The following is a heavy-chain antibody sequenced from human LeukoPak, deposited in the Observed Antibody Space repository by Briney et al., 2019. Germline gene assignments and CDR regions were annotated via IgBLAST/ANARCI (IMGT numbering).Heavy chain of an antibody. CDR2: INTDNGNA. Sequence: ASVEVSCKASGYTFTTAAMHWVRRAPGQRLEWMGWINTDNGNAKYSQKFQGRVTITRDTSASTAYMELSSLKSEDTGVYYRARADNGGNWFDPWGQGTLVTVSS. D-gene: IGHD4-23*01. J-gene: IGHJ5*02. CDR1: GYTFTTAA. V-gene: IGHV1-3*04. CDR3: ARADNGGNWFDP.